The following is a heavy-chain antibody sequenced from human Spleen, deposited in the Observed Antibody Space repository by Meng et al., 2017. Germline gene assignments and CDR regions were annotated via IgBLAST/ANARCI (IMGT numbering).Heavy chain of an antibody. V-gene: IGHV1-46*01. CDR2: INPSGGST. CDR1: GYTFTSYY. CDR3: ATHPIAAAGTFNNY. D-gene: IGHD6-13*01. Sequence: ASVKVSCKASGYTFTSYYMHWVRQAPGQGLEWMGIINPSGGSTSYAQKFQGRVTMTRDTSISTAYMELSRLRSDDTAVYYCATHPIAAAGTFNNYWGQGTLVTVSS. J-gene: IGHJ4*02.